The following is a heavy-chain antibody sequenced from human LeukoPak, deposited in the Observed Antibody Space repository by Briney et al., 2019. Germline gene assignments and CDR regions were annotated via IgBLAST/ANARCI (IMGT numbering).Heavy chain of an antibody. V-gene: IGHV3-7*01. CDR2: INQDGTEK. J-gene: IGHJ4*02. D-gene: IGHD3-10*01. CDR3: AKVAKYYYGPETYYFFEQ. CDR1: GFPFSTYW. Sequence: GGSLRLSCAATGFPFSTYWMSWVRQAPGKGLEWVANINQDGTEKYYVDSVKGRFTISKDYAKNSLYLQMNSLRVEDTAVYYCAKVAKYYYGPETYYFFEQWGQGTPVTASS.